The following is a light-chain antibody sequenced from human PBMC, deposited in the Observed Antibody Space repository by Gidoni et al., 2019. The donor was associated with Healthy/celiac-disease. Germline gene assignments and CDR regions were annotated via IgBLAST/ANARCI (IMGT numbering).Light chain of an antibody. CDR2: GAS. V-gene: IGKV3-15*01. J-gene: IGKJ2*01. CDR1: QSVSSN. CDR3: QQYNSWPSYT. Sequence: EIVMTQPPATLSVSPGERATLSCRASQSVSSNLAWYQQKPGQAPRLLIYGASTRATGIPARYSGSGSGTEFTLTISSLQSEDFAVYYCQQYNSWPSYTFGQGTKLEIK.